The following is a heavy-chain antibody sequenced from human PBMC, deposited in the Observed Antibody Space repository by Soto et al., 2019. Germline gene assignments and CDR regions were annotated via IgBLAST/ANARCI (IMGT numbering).Heavy chain of an antibody. CDR1: GGSISSGGYY. V-gene: IGHV4-31*03. CDR3: ARDDSSGYYYDY. D-gene: IGHD3-22*01. Sequence: QVQLQESGPGLVKPSQTLSLTCTVSGGSISSGGYYWSWIRQHPGKGLEWIGYIYYSGSTYYNPSHTSRVNISVDTSKNPFSLKLSSVTAADTAVYYCARDDSSGYYYDYWGQGTLVTVSS. J-gene: IGHJ4*02. CDR2: IYYSGST.